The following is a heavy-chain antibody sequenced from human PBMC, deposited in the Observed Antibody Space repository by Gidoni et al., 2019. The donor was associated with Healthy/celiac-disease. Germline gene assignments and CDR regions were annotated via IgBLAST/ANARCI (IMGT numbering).Heavy chain of an antibody. D-gene: IGHD2-15*01. Sequence: QVQLVESGGGVVQPGRSLRLSCAASGFTFSSYGMHWVRQAPGKGLEWVAVIWYDGSNKYYADSVKGRFTISRDNSKNTLYLQMNSLRAEDTAVYYCARSKDIPGGFDYWGQGTLVTVSS. CDR1: GFTFSSYG. CDR2: IWYDGSNK. J-gene: IGHJ4*02. V-gene: IGHV3-33*01. CDR3: ARSKDIPGGFDY.